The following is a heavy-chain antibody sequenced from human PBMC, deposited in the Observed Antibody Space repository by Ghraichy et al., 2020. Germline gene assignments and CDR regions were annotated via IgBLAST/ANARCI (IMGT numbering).Heavy chain of an antibody. CDR1: GDSISRYY. V-gene: IGHV4-59*01. CDR3: AKTSYYYDSAGYQYFFDY. J-gene: IGHJ4*02. D-gene: IGHD3-22*01. Sequence: SETLSLTCIVSGDSISRYYWSWIRQSPGKGLEWIGYIYHSGSTNYNPSLKRRVIISVDTSKNQFSLKLSSVTAADTAVYYCAKTSYYYDSAGYQYFFDYWGQGTLVTVSS. CDR2: IYHSGST.